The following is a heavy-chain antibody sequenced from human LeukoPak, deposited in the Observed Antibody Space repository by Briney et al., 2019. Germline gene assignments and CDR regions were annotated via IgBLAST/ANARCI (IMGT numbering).Heavy chain of an antibody. CDR2: IYYSEST. CDR3: ARGDPDNSSSWYLVDY. Sequence: PSETLSLTCTVSGGSISSYYWSWIRQPPGKGLEWIGYIYYSESTNYNPSLKSRVTISVDTSKNQFSLKLSSVTAADTAVYYCARGDPDNSSSWYLVDYWGQGTLVTVSS. V-gene: IGHV4-59*01. D-gene: IGHD6-13*01. J-gene: IGHJ4*02. CDR1: GGSISSYY.